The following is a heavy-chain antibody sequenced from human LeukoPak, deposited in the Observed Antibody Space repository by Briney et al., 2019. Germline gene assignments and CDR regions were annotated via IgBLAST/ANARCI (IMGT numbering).Heavy chain of an antibody. Sequence: ETLSLTCTVSGGSISSGGYYWSWVRQPPGKGLEWVSVVHSGGTTDYADSVKGRFTISRDNSRNTLYLQMNSLRVEDTAIYYCVRHPSPDSGWYKGGWGQGTLVTVSS. CDR1: GGSISSGGYY. CDR2: VHSGGTT. D-gene: IGHD6-19*01. CDR3: VRHPSPDSGWYKGG. V-gene: IGHV3-53*03. J-gene: IGHJ4*02.